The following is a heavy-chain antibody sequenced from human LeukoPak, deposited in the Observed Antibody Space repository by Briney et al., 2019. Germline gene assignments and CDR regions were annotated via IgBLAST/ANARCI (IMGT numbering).Heavy chain of an antibody. Sequence: PGGSLRLSCAASGLTFSKYAMNWVRQAPGKGLEWVSIVSGSGGRTLYADSVKGRFTISRDNSKNTLHLQMHSLRGEDTAIYYCAKSEGIVVVPAATRGAFDVWGQGTMVTVSS. CDR1: GLTFSKYA. CDR2: VSGSGGRT. J-gene: IGHJ3*01. CDR3: AKSEGIVVVPAATRGAFDV. V-gene: IGHV3-23*01. D-gene: IGHD2-2*01.